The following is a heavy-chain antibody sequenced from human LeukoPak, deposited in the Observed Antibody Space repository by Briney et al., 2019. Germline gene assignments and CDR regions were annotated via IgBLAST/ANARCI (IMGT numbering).Heavy chain of an antibody. J-gene: IGHJ3*01. V-gene: IGHV3-11*04. D-gene: IGHD3-10*01. CDR1: GFPFQDFY. CDR2: ISSNTGRII. Sequence: PGGALDPSLAAPGFPFQDFYMTWVRPAPGKGLEWLSYISSNTGRIIYYADSVKGRFTISRDNTKTSLFLQMVSLRVEDTAVYYCARYYSDAFDVWGQGTVVTVSP. CDR3: ARYYSDAFDV.